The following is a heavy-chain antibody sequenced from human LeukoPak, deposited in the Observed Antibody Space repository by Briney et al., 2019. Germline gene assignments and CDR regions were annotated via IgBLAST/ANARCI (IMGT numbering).Heavy chain of an antibody. D-gene: IGHD3-3*01. CDR3: ARMSGSRLPGY. J-gene: IGHJ4*02. CDR2: ISSGSSAR. CDR1: GFTFSSHS. Sequence: GGSLRLSCAASGFTFSSHSMNWVRQTPGKGLEWVSYISSGSSARYYADSVKGRFTISRDDARNSLYLQMNSLRAKDTAVYYCARMSGSRLPGYWGQGTLVTVSS. V-gene: IGHV3-48*01.